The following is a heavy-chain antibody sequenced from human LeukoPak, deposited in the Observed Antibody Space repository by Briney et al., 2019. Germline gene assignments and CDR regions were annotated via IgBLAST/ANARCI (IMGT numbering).Heavy chain of an antibody. J-gene: IGHJ6*03. V-gene: IGHV3-30*02. CDR3: AKGGGYEAQYYYYYLDV. Sequence: PGGSLRLSCAASGFTLSSYAMSWVRQAPGKGLEWVAFIRYDGSNKYYADSVKGRFTISRDNSKNTLYLQMKSLRAEDTAVYYCAKGGGYEAQYYYYYLDVWGKGTTVTISS. D-gene: IGHD5-12*01. CDR2: IRYDGSNK. CDR1: GFTLSSYA.